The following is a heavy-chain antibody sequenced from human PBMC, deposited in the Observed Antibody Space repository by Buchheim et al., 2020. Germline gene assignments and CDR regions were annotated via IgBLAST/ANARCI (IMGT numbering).Heavy chain of an antibody. D-gene: IGHD2-15*01. CDR1: GFTFSSYG. J-gene: IGHJ4*02. Sequence: QVQLVESGGGVVQPGRSLRLSCAASGFTFSSYGMHWVRQAPGKGLEWVAVIWYDGSNKYYADSVKGRFTISRDNSKNTLYLQMNSLRAEDTAVYYCARGLLVRVVAAIDYWGQGTL. V-gene: IGHV3-33*01. CDR3: ARGLLVRVVAAIDY. CDR2: IWYDGSNK.